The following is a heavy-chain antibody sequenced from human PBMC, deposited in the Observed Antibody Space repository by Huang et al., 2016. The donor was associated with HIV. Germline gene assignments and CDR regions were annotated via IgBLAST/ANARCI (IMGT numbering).Heavy chain of an antibody. CDR3: ARAKDTWDAYDI. D-gene: IGHD5-18*01. CDR2: RSNDGSNN. J-gene: IGHJ3*02. CDR1: GFPFNNHA. V-gene: IGHV3-30-3*01. Sequence: QVQLVESGGGVVQPGRSLRLSCAASGFPFNNHAMHWVRQAAGKGVDWVAGRSNDGSNNYYADSVKGRFTISRDSSKSTLFLHMTSLRTEDTAVYYCARAKDTWDAYDIWGQGTMVIVSS.